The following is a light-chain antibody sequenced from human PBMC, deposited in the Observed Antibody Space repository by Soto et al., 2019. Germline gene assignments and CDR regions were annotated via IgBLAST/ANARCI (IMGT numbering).Light chain of an antibody. CDR1: RSNIGAGYD. J-gene: IGLJ2*01. Sequence: VLTQPPSVSGAPGQRVIISCTGSRSNIGAGYDVHWYQQLPGTAPKLLIYVNSNRPSGVPDRFSGSKSGTSASLAITGLQAEDEADYYCQSYDNSLSGPVVFGGGTKLTVL. V-gene: IGLV1-40*01. CDR2: VNS. CDR3: QSYDNSLSGPVV.